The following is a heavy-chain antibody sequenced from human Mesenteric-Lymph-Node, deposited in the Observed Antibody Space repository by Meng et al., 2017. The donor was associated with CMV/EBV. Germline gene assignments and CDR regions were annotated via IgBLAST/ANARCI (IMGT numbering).Heavy chain of an antibody. Sequence: GESLKISCAASGFSFSIYSLHWVRQAPGKGLEWVSSITGSTTYIYYADSVRGRFTISRDNADNSLFLQMNSLRADDTAVYYCARARLVRLNYFDYWGQGTLVTVSS. J-gene: IGHJ4*02. CDR1: GFSFSIYS. CDR2: ITGSTTYI. V-gene: IGHV3-21*01. CDR3: ARARLVRLNYFDY. D-gene: IGHD6-6*01.